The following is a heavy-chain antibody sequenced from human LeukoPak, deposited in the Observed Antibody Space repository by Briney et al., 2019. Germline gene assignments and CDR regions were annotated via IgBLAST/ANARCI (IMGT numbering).Heavy chain of an antibody. Sequence: PSETLSLTCTVSGGSISGYYWSWIRQPPGKGLEWIGYIYSSVNTVYNPSLKSRVTISLDTSKNQFSLKLSSVTAADTAVYYCAGHHPRNTVDFWGQGTLVTVSS. V-gene: IGHV4-59*08. D-gene: IGHD2/OR15-2a*01. J-gene: IGHJ4*02. CDR2: IYSSVNT. CDR3: AGHHPRNTVDF. CDR1: GGSISGYY.